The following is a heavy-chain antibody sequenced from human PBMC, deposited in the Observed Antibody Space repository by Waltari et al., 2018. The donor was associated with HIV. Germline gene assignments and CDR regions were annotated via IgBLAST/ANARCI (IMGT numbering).Heavy chain of an antibody. CDR2: INPSGGST. CDR3: AREPHSYYDTTGFDY. J-gene: IGHJ4*02. D-gene: IGHD3-22*01. CDR1: GYTFTSYY. V-gene: IGHV1-46*01. Sequence: QVQLVQSGAEVKKPGASVKVSCKASGYTFTSYYMHWVRQATGQGLEWMGIINPSGGSTSYAQKFQGRVTMTRDTSTSTVYMELSSLRSEDTAVYYCAREPHSYYDTTGFDYWGQGTLVTVSS.